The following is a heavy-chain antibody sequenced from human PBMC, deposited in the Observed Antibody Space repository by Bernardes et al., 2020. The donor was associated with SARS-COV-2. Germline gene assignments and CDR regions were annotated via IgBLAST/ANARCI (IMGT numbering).Heavy chain of an antibody. Sequence: GGSLRLSCAASGFTFSSYSMNWVRQAPGKGLEWVSSISSSTSYIYYADSVKGRFTISRDNAKNSLYLQMNSLRAEDTAVYYCARGAHHYYDSSGFMYSFNYWCQGTLVTFSS. CDR1: GFTFSSYS. D-gene: IGHD3-22*01. J-gene: IGHJ4*02. CDR3: ARGAHHYYDSSGFMYSFNY. CDR2: ISSSTSYI. V-gene: IGHV3-21*01.